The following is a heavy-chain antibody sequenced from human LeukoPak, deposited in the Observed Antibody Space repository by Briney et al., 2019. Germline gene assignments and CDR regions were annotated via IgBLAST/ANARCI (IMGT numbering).Heavy chain of an antibody. V-gene: IGHV1-2*02. Sequence: ASVKVSCKASGYTFTGYYMHWVRQAPGQGLEWMGWINPNSGGTNYAQEFQGRVTMTRDTSISTAYMELSRLRSDDTAVYYCARAVVPAAKFDPWGQGTLVTVSS. D-gene: IGHD2-2*01. CDR3: ARAVVPAAKFDP. J-gene: IGHJ5*02. CDR2: INPNSGGT. CDR1: GYTFTGYY.